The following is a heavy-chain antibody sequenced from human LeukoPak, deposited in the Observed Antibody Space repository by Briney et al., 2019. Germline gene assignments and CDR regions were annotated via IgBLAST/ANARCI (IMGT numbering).Heavy chain of an antibody. Sequence: GASVKVSCKASGYTFTGYYMHWVRQAPGQGLEWMGWINPNSGGTNYAQKFQGWVTMTRDTSISTAYMELSRLRSDDTAVYYCARVGYYDSWYAFEIWGQGTMVTVSS. CDR1: GYTFTGYY. CDR3: ARVGYYDSWYAFEI. CDR2: INPNSGGT. V-gene: IGHV1-2*04. J-gene: IGHJ3*02. D-gene: IGHD3-22*01.